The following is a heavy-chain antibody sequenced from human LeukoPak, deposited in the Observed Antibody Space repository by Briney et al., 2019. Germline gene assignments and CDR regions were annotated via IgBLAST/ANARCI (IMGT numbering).Heavy chain of an antibody. J-gene: IGHJ4*02. CDR1: AGSISSSRYY. D-gene: IGHD6-19*01. CDR3: ARRSSGWSEPYDY. Sequence: SETLSLTCTVSAGSISSSRYYWGWIRQPPAKRPVWIGSIYYSGSTYYNPSLQSRVTISVDTSKNQFSLKLSSVTAADTAVYYCARRSSGWSEPYDYWGQGTLVTVSS. V-gene: IGHV4-39*01. CDR2: IYYSGST.